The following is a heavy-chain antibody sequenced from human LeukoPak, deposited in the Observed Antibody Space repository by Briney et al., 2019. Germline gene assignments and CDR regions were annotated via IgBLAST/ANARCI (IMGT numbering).Heavy chain of an antibody. J-gene: IGHJ6*03. CDR1: GYSFTNFD. CDR3: ARGPQWRGGYYYMDV. CDR2: MNPNSGNK. V-gene: IGHV1-8*01. D-gene: IGHD6-19*01. Sequence: ASVKVSCKASGYSFTNFDINWVRQATGQGLEWMGWMNPNSGNKGYAQKSQGRVTMTMNTSITTAYMELSSLRSEDTAVYYCARGPQWRGGYYYMDVWGRGTTVTVSS.